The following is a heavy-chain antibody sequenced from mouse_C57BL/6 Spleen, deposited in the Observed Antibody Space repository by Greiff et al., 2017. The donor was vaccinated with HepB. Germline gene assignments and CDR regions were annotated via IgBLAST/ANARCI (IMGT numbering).Heavy chain of an antibody. CDR1: GYTFTSYW. CDR2: IDPSDSYT. J-gene: IGHJ1*03. CDR3: ARPPSYGSGYGWYFDV. D-gene: IGHD1-1*01. Sequence: QVQLQQPGAELVKPGASVKLSCKASGYTFTSYWMQWVKQRPGQGLGWIGEIDPSDSYTNSNQKFKGKATLTVDTSSSTAYMQLSSLTSEDSAVYYCARPPSYGSGYGWYFDVWGTGTTVTVSS. V-gene: IGHV1-50*01.